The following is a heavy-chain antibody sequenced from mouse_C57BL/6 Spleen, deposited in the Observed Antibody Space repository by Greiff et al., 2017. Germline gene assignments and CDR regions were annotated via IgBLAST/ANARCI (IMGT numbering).Heavy chain of an antibody. CDR3: ARPDFPFDY. V-gene: IGHV1-7*01. J-gene: IGHJ2*01. Sequence: QVHVKQSGAELAKPGASVKLSCKASGYTFTSYWMHWVKQRPGQGLEWIGYINPSSGYTKYNQKFKDKATLTADKSSSTAYMQLSSLTYEDAAVYYCARPDFPFDYWGQGTTLTVSS. CDR1: GYTFTSYW. CDR2: INPSSGYT.